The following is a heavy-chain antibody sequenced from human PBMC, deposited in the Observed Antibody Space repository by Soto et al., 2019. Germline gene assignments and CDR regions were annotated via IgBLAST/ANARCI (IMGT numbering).Heavy chain of an antibody. D-gene: IGHD3-10*01. J-gene: IGHJ5*02. CDR3: ARDYRITVVRATLTNWFDP. Sequence: SETLSLTCAVYGGSFSGYYWSWIRQPPGKGLEWIGEINHSGSTNYNPSLKSRVTISVDTSKNQFSLKLSSVTAADTAVYHCARDYRITVVRATLTNWFDPWGQGTLVTVSS. CDR2: INHSGST. V-gene: IGHV4-34*01. CDR1: GGSFSGYY.